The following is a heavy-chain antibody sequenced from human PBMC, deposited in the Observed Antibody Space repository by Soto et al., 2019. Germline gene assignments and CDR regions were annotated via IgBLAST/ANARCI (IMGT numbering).Heavy chain of an antibody. CDR1: GYTFTSYG. V-gene: IGHV1-18*01. D-gene: IGHD3-3*01. Sequence: QVQLVQSGAEVKKPGASVKVSCKASGYTFTSYGISWVRQAPGQGLEWMGWISAYNGNTNYAQKLQGRVTMTTDTSTGXXYXGXXSLSAEDTAVYYCARDRPYYDFWSGYSGPKDWFDPWGQGTLVTVSS. CDR3: ARDRPYYDFWSGYSGPKDWFDP. CDR2: ISAYNGNT. J-gene: IGHJ5*02.